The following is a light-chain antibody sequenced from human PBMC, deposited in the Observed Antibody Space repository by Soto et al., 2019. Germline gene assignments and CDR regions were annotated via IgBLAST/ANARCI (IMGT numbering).Light chain of an antibody. V-gene: IGLV1-40*01. Sequence: QSVLTQPPSVSGAPGQRVTISCTGSSATIGAGYDVHWYQQHPGAAPILLIFDNTNRPSGVRDRFSGSRSGSAASLAITGLQAEDEGDYYCQSYDTSLSFGVFGGGTKLTVL. J-gene: IGLJ3*02. CDR3: QSYDTSLSFGV. CDR2: DNT. CDR1: SATIGAGYD.